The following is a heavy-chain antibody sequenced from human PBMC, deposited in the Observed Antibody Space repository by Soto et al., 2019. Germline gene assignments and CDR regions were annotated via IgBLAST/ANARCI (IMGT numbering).Heavy chain of an antibody. J-gene: IGHJ4*02. D-gene: IGHD3-10*01. Sequence: ASVKVSCKASGYTFTGHYIHWVRQAPGQGPEWMGEIGPASGDTRYAQKFQGRVTMTRDTSITTVYMELNDLGPDDTAVYYCGTGRSGQLVVFYWGQGTPVTVSS. V-gene: IGHV1-2*02. CDR1: GYTFTGHY. CDR2: IGPASGDT. CDR3: GTGRSGQLVVFY.